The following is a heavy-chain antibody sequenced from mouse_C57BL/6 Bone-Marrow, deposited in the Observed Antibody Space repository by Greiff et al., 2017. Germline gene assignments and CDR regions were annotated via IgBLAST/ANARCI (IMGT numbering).Heavy chain of an antibody. J-gene: IGHJ1*03. Sequence: EVMLVESGGGLVQPGGSLKLSCAASGFTFSDYYMYWVRQTSEKRLEWVAYISNGGGSIYYPDTVQGRFTISRDNAKNTLYLQMSRLKSEDTAMYYCAKPFYYYGSRNWYFDVWGTGTTVTVSS. CDR1: GFTFSDYY. D-gene: IGHD1-1*01. V-gene: IGHV5-12*01. CDR2: ISNGGGSI. CDR3: AKPFYYYGSRNWYFDV.